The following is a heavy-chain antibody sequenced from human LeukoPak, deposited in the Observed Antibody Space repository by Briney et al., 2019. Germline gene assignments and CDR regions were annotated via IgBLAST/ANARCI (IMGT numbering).Heavy chain of an antibody. D-gene: IGHD5-24*01. V-gene: IGHV3-23*01. J-gene: IGHJ4*02. CDR2: ISGSGGST. CDR1: GFTFSSYA. CDR3: AKQTNYYVEMATIVGENYYFDY. Sequence: GGSLRLSCAASGFTFSSYAMSWVRQAPGKGLEWVSAISGSGGSTYYADSVKGRFTISRDNSKNTLYLQMNSLRAEDTAVYYCAKQTNYYVEMATIVGENYYFDYWGQGTLVTVSS.